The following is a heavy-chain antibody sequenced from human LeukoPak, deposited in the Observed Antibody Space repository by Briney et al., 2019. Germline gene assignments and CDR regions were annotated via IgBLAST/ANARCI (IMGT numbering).Heavy chain of an antibody. D-gene: IGHD3-16*01. V-gene: IGHV1-2*02. Sequence: ASVKFSSKASGYTFTSYYIHWVRQAPGQGLEWMGWINPNSGDTKYAQKFQGRVTMTRDTSISTAYMELSRLRSDDTAVYYCATQRGSCLWGTDFDYWGQGTLVTVSS. J-gene: IGHJ4*02. CDR3: ATQRGSCLWGTDFDY. CDR2: INPNSGDT. CDR1: GYTFTSYY.